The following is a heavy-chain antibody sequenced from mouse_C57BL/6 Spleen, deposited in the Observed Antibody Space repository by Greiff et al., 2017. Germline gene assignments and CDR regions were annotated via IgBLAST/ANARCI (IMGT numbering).Heavy chain of an antibody. J-gene: IGHJ3*01. CDR1: GFSLTSYG. CDR3: ARGDGYDAFAY. Sequence: VQLQQSGPGLVQPSQSLSITCTVSGFSLTSYGVHWVRQSPGKGLEWLGVIWSGGSTDYNAAFISRLSISKDNSKSQVFFKMNSLQADDTAIYYCARGDGYDAFAYWGQGTLVTVSA. CDR2: IWSGGST. D-gene: IGHD2-2*01. V-gene: IGHV2-2*01.